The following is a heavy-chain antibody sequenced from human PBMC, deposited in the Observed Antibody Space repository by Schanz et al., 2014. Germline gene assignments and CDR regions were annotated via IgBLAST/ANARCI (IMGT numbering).Heavy chain of an antibody. CDR3: AREGEWGYDPPRH. CDR2: ISYDGNNK. Sequence: QVQLVESGGGVVQPGRSLRLSCAASGFTFSSYAMHWVRQAPGKGLEWVALISYDGNNKYYADSVKGRFTISRDNSKNTLYLRMISLRAEDTAVYYCAREGEWGYDPPRHWGQGTLVTVSS. D-gene: IGHD5-12*01. J-gene: IGHJ4*02. V-gene: IGHV3-30*04. CDR1: GFTFSSYA.